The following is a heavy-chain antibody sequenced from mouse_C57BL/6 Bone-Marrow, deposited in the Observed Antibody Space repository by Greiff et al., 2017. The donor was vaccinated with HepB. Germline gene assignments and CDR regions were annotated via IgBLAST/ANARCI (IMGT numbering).Heavy chain of an antibody. Sequence: EVQGVESGGGLVKPGGSLKLSCAASGFTFSDYGMHWVRQAPEKGLEWVAYISKGSSTIYYADTVKGRFTITRNNAKNTMFLQMTSLRAEDTAMYYCARDYGYIDYWGQGTTLTVSS. CDR1: GFTFSDYG. V-gene: IGHV5-17*01. J-gene: IGHJ2*01. CDR2: ISKGSSTI. CDR3: ARDYGYIDY. D-gene: IGHD2-4*01.